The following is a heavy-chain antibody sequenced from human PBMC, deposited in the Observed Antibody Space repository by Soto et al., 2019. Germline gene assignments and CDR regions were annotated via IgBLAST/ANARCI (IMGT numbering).Heavy chain of an antibody. CDR1: GYTFPSYY. Sequence: GASVQVSCKASGYTFPSYYMHWVRQAPGQGLEWMGIINPSGGSTSYAQKFQGRVTMTRDTSTSTVYMELSSLRSEDTAVYYCARGRRSIFGTKSENWFDPWGQGTLVTVSS. CDR2: INPSGGST. D-gene: IGHD3-3*01. CDR3: ARGRRSIFGTKSENWFDP. J-gene: IGHJ5*02. V-gene: IGHV1-46*01.